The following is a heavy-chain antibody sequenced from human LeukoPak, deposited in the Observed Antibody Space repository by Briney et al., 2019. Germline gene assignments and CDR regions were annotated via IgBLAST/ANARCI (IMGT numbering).Heavy chain of an antibody. CDR2: IRAGGENT. Sequence: GGSLRLSCAASGFTFSNYDMNWVRQAPGKGLDWVSAIRAGGENTFYADSVKGRFTISRDNSKNMLYLQMNSLRAEDTAVYYCAKKAFNSDIPFDYWGQGTLVTVSS. V-gene: IGHV3-23*01. CDR1: GFTFSNYD. J-gene: IGHJ4*02. CDR3: AKKAFNSDIPFDY. D-gene: IGHD2-2*02.